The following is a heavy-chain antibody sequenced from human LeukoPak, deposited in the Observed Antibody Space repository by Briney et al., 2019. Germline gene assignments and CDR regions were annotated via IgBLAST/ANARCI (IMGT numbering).Heavy chain of an antibody. V-gene: IGHV1-2*02. Sequence: ASVTVSYKASGYTFTDNYMHWVRQTPGQGREWMGWINPNSGGTNYAQKFQGRVTMTRDTSISTAYMELSRLRSDDTAVYYCARQSSGGYGLGYWGQGTLGTVS. D-gene: IGHD5-12*01. J-gene: IGHJ4*02. CDR3: ARQSSGGYGLGY. CDR2: INPNSGGT. CDR1: GYTFTDNY.